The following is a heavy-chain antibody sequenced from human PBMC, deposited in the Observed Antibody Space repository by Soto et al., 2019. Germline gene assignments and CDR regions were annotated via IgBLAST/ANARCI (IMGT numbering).Heavy chain of an antibody. CDR3: ARGISFVGATTGDFDY. V-gene: IGHV1-2*04. D-gene: IGHD1-26*01. J-gene: IGHJ4*02. CDR1: GYTFTGYY. CDR2: INPNSGGT. Sequence: QVQLVQSGAEVKKPGASVKVSCKASGYTFTGYYMHWVRQAPGQGLEWMGWINPNSGGTNYAQKFQGWVTMTRDTSISTAYMELSRLRSDDTAVYYCARGISFVGATTGDFDYWGQGTLVTVSS.